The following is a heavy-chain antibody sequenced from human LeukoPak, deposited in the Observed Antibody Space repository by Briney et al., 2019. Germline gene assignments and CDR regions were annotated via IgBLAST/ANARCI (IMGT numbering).Heavy chain of an antibody. CDR2: IYYSGST. V-gene: IGHV4-31*03. Sequence: SETLSLTCTVSGGSISSGGYYWSWIRQHPGKGLERIGYIYYSGSTYYNPSLKSRVTISVDTSKNQFSLKLSSVTAADTAVYYCARAPSGSLDYWGQGTLVTVSS. J-gene: IGHJ4*02. CDR3: ARAPSGSLDY. CDR1: GGSISSGGYY. D-gene: IGHD1-26*01.